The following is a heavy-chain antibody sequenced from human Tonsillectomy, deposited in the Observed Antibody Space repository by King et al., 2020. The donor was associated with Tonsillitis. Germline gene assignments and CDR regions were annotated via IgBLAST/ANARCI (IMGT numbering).Heavy chain of an antibody. CDR3: ARDQGSHSVHDSVWGSYRSSDAFDI. CDR1: GYTFTSYG. Sequence: VQLVESGAEVKKPGASVKVSCKASGYTFTSYGISWVRQAPGQGLEWMGWISAYNGNTNYAQKLQGRVTMTTDTYTSTAYMELRSLRSDDTAVYYCARDQGSHSVHDSVWGSYRSSDAFDIWGQGTMVTVSS. V-gene: IGHV1-18*04. J-gene: IGHJ3*02. CDR2: ISAYNGNT. D-gene: IGHD3-16*02.